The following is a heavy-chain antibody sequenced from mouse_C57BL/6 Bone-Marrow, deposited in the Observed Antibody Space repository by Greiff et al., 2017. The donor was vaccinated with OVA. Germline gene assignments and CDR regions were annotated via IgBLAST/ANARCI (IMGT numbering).Heavy chain of an antibody. CDR3: ARSYGNYWYCDV. CDR1: GYTFTSYW. J-gene: IGHJ1*03. V-gene: IGHV1-64*01. Sequence: VQLQQPGAELVKPGASVTLSCKASGYTFTSYWMHWVKQRPGQGLEWIGMIQPNSGSTNYNEKFKSKATMTVDKSSITAYMQLSSLTSEDSAVYYCARSYGNYWYCDVWGTGTTVTVSS. D-gene: IGHD2-1*01. CDR2: IQPNSGST.